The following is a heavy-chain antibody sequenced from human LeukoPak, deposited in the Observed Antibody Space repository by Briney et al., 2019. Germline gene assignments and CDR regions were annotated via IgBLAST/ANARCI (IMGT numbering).Heavy chain of an antibody. CDR1: GFTFSSHW. Sequence: GGSLRLSCAASGFTFSSHWMSWLRQAPGKGLEWVANIKQDGNDKYYVDSVKGRFTISRDNAKNSLYLQMDSLRTDDTAVYYCAKHGRDFDFWGQGTLVTVSS. CDR2: IKQDGNDK. J-gene: IGHJ4*02. V-gene: IGHV3-7*01. CDR3: AKHGRDFDF.